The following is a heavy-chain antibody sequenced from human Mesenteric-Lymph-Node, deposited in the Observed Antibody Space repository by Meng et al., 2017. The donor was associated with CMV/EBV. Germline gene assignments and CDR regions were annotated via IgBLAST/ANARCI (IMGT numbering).Heavy chain of an antibody. Sequence: QVPLRQWGAGPLKPSGTLSLTCAVYGGSFSGYYWSWIRQPPGKGLEWIGEINHSGSTNYNPSLKSRVTISVDTSKNQFSLKLSSVTAADTAVYYCARHQRWLKSEGGFNYWGQGTLVTVSS. D-gene: IGHD4-23*01. CDR2: INHSGST. J-gene: IGHJ4*02. V-gene: IGHV4-34*01. CDR1: GGSFSGYY. CDR3: ARHQRWLKSEGGFNY.